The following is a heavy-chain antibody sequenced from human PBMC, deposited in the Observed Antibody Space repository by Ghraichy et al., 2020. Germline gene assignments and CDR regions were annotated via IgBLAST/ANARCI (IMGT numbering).Heavy chain of an antibody. D-gene: IGHD5/OR15-5a*01. Sequence: GGSLRLSCAASGFTFSSYSMNWVRQAPGKGLEWVSSISSSSSYIYYADSVKGRFTISRDNAKNSLYLQMNSLRAEDTAVYYCARDSPSGFYERPYGMDVWGQGTTVTVSS. CDR1: GFTFSSYS. V-gene: IGHV3-21*01. CDR3: ARDSPSGFYERPYGMDV. CDR2: ISSSSSYI. J-gene: IGHJ6*02.